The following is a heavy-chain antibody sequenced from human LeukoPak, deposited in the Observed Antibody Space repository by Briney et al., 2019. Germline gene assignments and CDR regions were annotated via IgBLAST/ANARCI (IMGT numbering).Heavy chain of an antibody. CDR1: GGTFSSYA. V-gene: IGHV1-69*04. CDR2: IIPILGIA. Sequence: SVKVSCKASGGTFSSYAISWVRQAPGQGLERMGRIIPILGIANYAQKFQGRVTITADKSTSTAYMELSSLRSEDTAVYYCARDLVDTAMVHYYYYGMDVWGQGTTVTVSS. J-gene: IGHJ6*02. CDR3: ARDLVDTAMVHYYYYGMDV. D-gene: IGHD5-18*01.